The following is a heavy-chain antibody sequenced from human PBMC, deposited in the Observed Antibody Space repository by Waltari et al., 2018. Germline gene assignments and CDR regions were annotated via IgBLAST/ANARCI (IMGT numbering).Heavy chain of an antibody. CDR1: GGSFSGYY. CDR2: INHSGST. J-gene: IGHJ5*02. V-gene: IGHV4-34*02. CDR3: AIGEWGYDYVWGSYRFDWFDP. D-gene: IGHD3-16*02. Sequence: QVQLQQWGAGLLKPSETLSLTCAVYGGSFSGYYWSWIRQPPGKGLEWIGDINHSGSTNYNPSLKSRATISVDTSKNQFSLKLSSVTAADTAVYSCAIGEWGYDYVWGSYRFDWFDPWGQGTLVTVSS.